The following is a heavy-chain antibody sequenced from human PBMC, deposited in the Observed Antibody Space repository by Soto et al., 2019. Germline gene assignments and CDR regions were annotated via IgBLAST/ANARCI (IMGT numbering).Heavy chain of an antibody. CDR1: GFTFSSYA. Sequence: EVQLLESGGGLVQPGGSLRLSCAASGFTFSSYAMSWVRQAPGKGLEWVSGISGSGGTTYYADSVKGRFTISRDNSKNALYLQMNSLRAEDTAVYYCAKEGCNWNCGPDYWGQGTLVTVSS. J-gene: IGHJ4*02. CDR3: AKEGCNWNCGPDY. D-gene: IGHD1-7*01. V-gene: IGHV3-23*01. CDR2: ISGSGGTT.